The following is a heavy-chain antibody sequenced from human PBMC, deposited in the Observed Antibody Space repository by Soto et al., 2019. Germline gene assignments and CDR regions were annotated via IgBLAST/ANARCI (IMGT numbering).Heavy chain of an antibody. CDR3: AKGGRQWLVTSDFNY. Sequence: VQLVESGGGVVQPGRSLRLSCAASGFTFSDYAMHWVRQAPGKWLEWVAVVSHDGRNTHYADSVKGRFTISRDRSKNTVSLEMTSLRAEDTAVYYCAKGGRQWLVTSDFNYWGQGALVTVSS. V-gene: IGHV3-30*18. CDR2: VSHDGRNT. J-gene: IGHJ4*02. CDR1: GFTFSDYA. D-gene: IGHD6-19*01.